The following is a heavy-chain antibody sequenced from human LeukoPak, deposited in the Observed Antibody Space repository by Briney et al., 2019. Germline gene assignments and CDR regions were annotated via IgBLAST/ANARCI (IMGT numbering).Heavy chain of an antibody. J-gene: IGHJ4*02. CDR1: GFTFSSYG. CDR2: ISYDGSNK. Sequence: GGSLRLSCAASGFTFSSYGMHWVRQAPGKGLEWVAVISYDGSNKYYADSVKGRFTISRDNSKNTLYLQMNSLRAEDTAVYYCANSDTAMDQIDYWGQGTLVTVSS. D-gene: IGHD5-18*01. CDR3: ANSDTAMDQIDY. V-gene: IGHV3-30*18.